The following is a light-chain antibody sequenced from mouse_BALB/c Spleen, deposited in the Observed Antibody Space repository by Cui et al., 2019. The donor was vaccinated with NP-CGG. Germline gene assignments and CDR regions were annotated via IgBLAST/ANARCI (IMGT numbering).Light chain of an antibody. CDR1: TGAVTTSNY. J-gene: IGLJ1*01. V-gene: IGLV1*01. CDR2: GTN. CDR3: ALWYSNHWV. Sequence: QAVVTQESALTTSTGETVTLTCRSSTGAVTTSNYANWVQEKPDHLFTGLIGGTNNRPPGVPARFSGSLIGDKAALTITWAQTEDEAIYFCALWYSNHWVFGGGTKLTVL.